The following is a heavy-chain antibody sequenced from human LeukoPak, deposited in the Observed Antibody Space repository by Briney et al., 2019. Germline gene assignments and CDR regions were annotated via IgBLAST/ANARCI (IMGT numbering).Heavy chain of an antibody. V-gene: IGHV4-38-2*02. CDR2: IYHSGST. CDR1: GYSISSGYY. Sequence: PSGTLSLTCTVSGYSISSGYYWGWIRQPPGKGLEWIGSIYHSGSTYYNPSLKSRVTISVDTSKNQFSLKLSSVTAADTAVYYCAREVYGDGYNPGYYYYMDVWGKGTTVTVSS. CDR3: AREVYGDGYNPGYYYYMDV. J-gene: IGHJ6*03. D-gene: IGHD5-24*01.